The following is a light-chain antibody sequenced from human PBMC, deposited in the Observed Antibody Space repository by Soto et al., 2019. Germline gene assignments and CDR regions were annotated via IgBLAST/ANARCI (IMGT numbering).Light chain of an antibody. Sequence: DFQLTQSPASLSASVGDRVTITCRASQSIHTSLNWLQVQPGRAPRVLIFGASSLQSGVPRMFSGSGSGTDFSLTISSLQPEDFATYYCQQTFSKIVTFXGGTKVDIK. CDR2: GAS. CDR1: QSIHTS. CDR3: QQTFSKIVT. V-gene: IGKV1-39*01. J-gene: IGKJ4*01.